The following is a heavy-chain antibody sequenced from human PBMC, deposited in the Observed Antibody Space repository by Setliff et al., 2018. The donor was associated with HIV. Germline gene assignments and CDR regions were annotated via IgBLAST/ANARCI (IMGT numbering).Heavy chain of an antibody. D-gene: IGHD3-9*01. CDR3: ATLAWLEDYFDY. CDR1: GYTFTRNQ. Sequence: ASVKVSCKASGYTFTRNQIHWVRQAPGKGLEWMGGFDPEDGETIYAQKFQGRVTMTEDTSTDTAYMDLSSLRSEDTAVYYCATLAWLEDYFDYWGQGTLVTVSS. V-gene: IGHV1-24*01. J-gene: IGHJ4*02. CDR2: FDPEDGET.